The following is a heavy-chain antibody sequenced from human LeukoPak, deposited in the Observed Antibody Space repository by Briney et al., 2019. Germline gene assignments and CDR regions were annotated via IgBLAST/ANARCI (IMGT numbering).Heavy chain of an antibody. J-gene: IGHJ4*02. CDR1: GGSFSGYY. V-gene: IGHV3-23*01. D-gene: IGHD2-8*01. CDR3: AKGDLGSGVS. Sequence: ETLSLTCAVYGGSFSGYYWSWIRQPPGKGLEWVSTISAGGGSTYYADSVKGRFTISRDNSKYTLYLQMNSLRAEDTAVYYCAKGDLGSGVSWGQGTLVTVSS. CDR2: ISAGGGST.